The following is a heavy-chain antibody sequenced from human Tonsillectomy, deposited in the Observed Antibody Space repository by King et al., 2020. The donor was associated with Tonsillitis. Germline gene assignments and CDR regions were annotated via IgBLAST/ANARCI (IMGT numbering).Heavy chain of an antibody. CDR1: GGTFSSYA. D-gene: IGHD3-10*01. V-gene: IGHV1-69*09. CDR2: IIPILGIA. Sequence: QLVQSGAEVKKPGSSVKVSCKASGGTFSSYAISWVRQAPGQGLEWMGRIIPILGIANYAQKFQGRVTITADKSTSTAYMELSSLRSEDTAVYYCARESEDTMVRGVYYYYYMDVWGKGTTVTVSS. J-gene: IGHJ6*03. CDR3: ARESEDTMVRGVYYYYYMDV.